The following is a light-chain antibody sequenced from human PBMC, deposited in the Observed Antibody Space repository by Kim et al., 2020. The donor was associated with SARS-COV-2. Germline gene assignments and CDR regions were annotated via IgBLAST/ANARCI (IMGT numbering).Light chain of an antibody. CDR2: CNK. CDR3: AAWDDSLSGWV. CDR1: RPSHGNNT. V-gene: IGLV1-44*01. J-gene: IGLJ3*02. Sequence: GERGNLSCSGSRPSHGNNTLKWYQQPPGTAPKVLIFCNKPPASGVPDRFSGSKSGTSASLAISGLQSEDEADYYCAAWDDSLSGWVFGGGTQLTVL.